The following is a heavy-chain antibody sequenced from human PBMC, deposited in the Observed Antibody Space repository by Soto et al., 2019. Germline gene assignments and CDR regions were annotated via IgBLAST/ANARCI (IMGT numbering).Heavy chain of an antibody. J-gene: IGHJ4*02. CDR1: GFTFSSYA. D-gene: IGHD3-16*01. CDR3: AKGQITFGGPIWGYYFDY. Sequence: PGGSLRLSCAASGFTFSSYAMSWVRQAPGKGLEWVSAISGSGGSTYYADSVKGRFTISRDNSKNTLYLQMNSLRAEDTAVYYCAKGQITFGGPIWGYYFDYWGRGTLVTVSS. CDR2: ISGSGGST. V-gene: IGHV3-23*01.